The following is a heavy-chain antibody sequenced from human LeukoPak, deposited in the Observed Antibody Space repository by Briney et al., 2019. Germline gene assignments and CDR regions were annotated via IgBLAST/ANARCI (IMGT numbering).Heavy chain of an antibody. V-gene: IGHV1-46*01. CDR2: LHPVTGGT. CDR1: GNTFTTYL. J-gene: IGHJ3*02. Sequence: ASVKVSCKASGNTFTTYLIHWVRQAPGQGLEWMGELHPVTGGTNYAQKFQGRVTMTRDTSTSTVYLELSSLTSEDTAVYFCARDPANGRPDAYDIWGQGTRVTVSS. D-gene: IGHD1-26*01. CDR3: ARDPANGRPDAYDI.